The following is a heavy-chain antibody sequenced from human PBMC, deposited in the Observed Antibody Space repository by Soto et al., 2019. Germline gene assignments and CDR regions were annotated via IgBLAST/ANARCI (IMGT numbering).Heavy chain of an antibody. D-gene: IGHD1-26*01. CDR3: ARDLGLKEPPLYYMDV. Sequence: QVQLQESGPGLVKPSETLSLTCTVSGGSISSYYWSWIRQPPGKGLEWIGYIYYSGSTNYNPSLKSRVTISVDTSKNQFSLKLSSVTAADTAVYYCARDLGLKEPPLYYMDVWGKGTTVTVSS. CDR1: GGSISSYY. CDR2: IYYSGST. V-gene: IGHV4-59*01. J-gene: IGHJ6*03.